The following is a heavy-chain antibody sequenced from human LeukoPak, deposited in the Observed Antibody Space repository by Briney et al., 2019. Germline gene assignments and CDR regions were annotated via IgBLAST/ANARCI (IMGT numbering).Heavy chain of an antibody. CDR2: IRQDGSEK. V-gene: IGHV3-7*01. J-gene: IGHJ1*01. D-gene: IGHD3-22*01. CDR3: ARAPSEIGGYYPEYFRH. Sequence: GGPLRLSCAASGFTFANYWMSWVRQAPGKGLEWVANIRQDGSEKFYVDSVKGRFTISRDNDKSSLYLQMNSLRAEDTGVYYCARAPSEIGGYYPEYFRHWGQGTLVTVSS. CDR1: GFTFANYW.